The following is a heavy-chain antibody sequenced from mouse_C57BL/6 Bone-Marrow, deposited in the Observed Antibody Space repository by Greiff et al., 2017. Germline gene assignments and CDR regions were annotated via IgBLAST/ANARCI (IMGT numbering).Heavy chain of an antibody. CDR3: ARRGGETAHATRAMDY. J-gene: IGHJ4*01. Sequence: EVQGVESGGDLVKPGGSLKLSCAASGFTFSSYGMSWVRQTPAKRLEWVATISSGGSYTYYPDSVQGRFTISRDNAKNTLYLQMSRLKSEDTVMYYWARRGGETAHATRAMDYWGQGTSVTVSS. V-gene: IGHV5-6*01. CDR2: ISSGGSYT. CDR1: GFTFSSYG. D-gene: IGHD3-2*02.